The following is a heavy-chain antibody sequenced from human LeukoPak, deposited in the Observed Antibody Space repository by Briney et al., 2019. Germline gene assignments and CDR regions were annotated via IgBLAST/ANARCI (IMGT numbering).Heavy chain of an antibody. CDR2: ISGSGGNT. J-gene: IGHJ2*01. V-gene: IGHV3-23*01. CDR1: GFTFNSYA. Sequence: SGGSLRLSCAASGFTFNSYAMSWVRQAPGKGLEWVSVISGSGGNTYYADSVKGRFTISRDSSKNTLFLHMNTLRAEDTATYYCAKDRTVGASYWYFDLWGRGTLVTVSS. CDR3: AKDRTVGASYWYFDL. D-gene: IGHD1-26*01.